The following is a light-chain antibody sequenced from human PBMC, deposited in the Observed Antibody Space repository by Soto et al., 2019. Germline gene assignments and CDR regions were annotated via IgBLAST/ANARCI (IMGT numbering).Light chain of an antibody. CDR1: QSLLYTNGYHY. Sequence: DIVMTQSPLSLPVTPGEPASISCRSSQSLLYTNGYHYLHWYLQRPGQSPQLLIYLGSHRPSGVPDRLTGSGSGTDFTLKISRVEAEDVGVYYCMQALESPITFGQGTRLEIE. CDR3: MQALESPIT. CDR2: LGS. V-gene: IGKV2-28*01. J-gene: IGKJ5*01.